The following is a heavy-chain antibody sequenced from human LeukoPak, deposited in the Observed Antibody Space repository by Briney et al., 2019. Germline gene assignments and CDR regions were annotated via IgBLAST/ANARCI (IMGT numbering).Heavy chain of an antibody. CDR3: ARQGAGGEVISGGNYYYYYYMDV. CDR1: GFTFSSNA. Sequence: KPGGSLRLSCAASGFTFSSNAMTWVRQAPGKGLEWVSSISSSSSYIYYADSVKGRFTISRDNAKNSLYLQMNSLRAEDTAVYYCARQGAGGEVISGGNYYYYYYMDVWGKGTTVTISS. D-gene: IGHD3-22*01. CDR2: ISSSSSYI. V-gene: IGHV3-21*01. J-gene: IGHJ6*03.